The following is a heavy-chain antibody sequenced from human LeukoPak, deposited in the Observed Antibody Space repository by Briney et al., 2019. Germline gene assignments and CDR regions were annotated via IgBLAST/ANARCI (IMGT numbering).Heavy chain of an antibody. CDR3: ARGRAARPFYNWFDP. CDR1: GYTFTSYG. J-gene: IGHJ5*02. D-gene: IGHD6-6*01. Sequence: ASVKVSYKASGYTFTSYGISWVRQAPGQGLEWMGWISAYNGNTNYAQKLQGRVTMTTDTSTSTAYMELRSLRSDDTAVYYCARGRAARPFYNWFDPWGQGTLVTVSS. CDR2: ISAYNGNT. V-gene: IGHV1-18*01.